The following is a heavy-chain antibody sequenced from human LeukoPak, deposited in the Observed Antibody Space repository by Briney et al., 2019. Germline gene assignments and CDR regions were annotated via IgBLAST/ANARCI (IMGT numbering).Heavy chain of an antibody. CDR1: GGSISSYY. Sequence: SETLSLTCTVSGGSISSYYWSWIRQPPGKGLEWIGYIYYSGSTNYNPSLKSRVTISVDTSKNQFSLKLSSVTAADTAVYYCARDLYCSSTSCYVFDAFDIWGQGTMVTVSS. V-gene: IGHV4-59*12. D-gene: IGHD2-2*01. CDR2: IYYSGST. J-gene: IGHJ3*02. CDR3: ARDLYCSSTSCYVFDAFDI.